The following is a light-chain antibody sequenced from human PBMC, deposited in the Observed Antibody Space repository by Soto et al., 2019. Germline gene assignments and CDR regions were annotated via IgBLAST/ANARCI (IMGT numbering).Light chain of an antibody. Sequence: DIQMTQSPSSLSASVGDRVTITCQASQDISNYLNWYQQKPGKAPKLLIYDASNLETGVPSRFSGCGSGTDFTFTISSLQPEDIATYYCQQYDNLPRTFGGGTKVEIK. CDR2: DAS. CDR3: QQYDNLPRT. V-gene: IGKV1-33*01. CDR1: QDISNY. J-gene: IGKJ4*01.